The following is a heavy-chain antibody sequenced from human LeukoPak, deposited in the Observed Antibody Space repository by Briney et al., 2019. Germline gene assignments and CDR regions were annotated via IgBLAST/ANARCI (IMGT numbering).Heavy chain of an antibody. J-gene: IGHJ4*02. V-gene: IGHV4-30-2*01. D-gene: IGHD3-22*01. CDR1: S. CDR3: ARETYYYDSSGYYYRYFDY. Sequence: SXSXXXXPPGRGLXGXGYIYHSGSTYYNPSLKSRVTISVDRSKNQFSLKLSSVTAADTAVYYCARETYYYDSSGYYYRYFDYWGQGTLVTVSS. CDR2: IYHSGST.